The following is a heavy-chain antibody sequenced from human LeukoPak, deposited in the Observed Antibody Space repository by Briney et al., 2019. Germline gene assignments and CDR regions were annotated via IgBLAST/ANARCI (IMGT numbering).Heavy chain of an antibody. V-gene: IGHV4-30-2*01. J-gene: IGHJ5*02. CDR2: IYHSGST. CDR1: GGSISSGGYS. Sequence: SQTLSLTCAVSGGSISSGGYSWSWIRQPPGKGLEWIGYIYHSGSTYYNPSLKSRVTISVDRSKNQFSLKLSSVTAADTAVYYCARVHLGDYYDSSGYSLGWFDPWGQGTLVTVSS. D-gene: IGHD3-22*01. CDR3: ARVHLGDYYDSSGYSLGWFDP.